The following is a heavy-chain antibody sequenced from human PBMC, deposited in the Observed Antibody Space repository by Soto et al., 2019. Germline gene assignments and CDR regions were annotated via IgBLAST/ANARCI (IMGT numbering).Heavy chain of an antibody. Sequence: QVQLQQWGAGLLKPSETLSLTCAVYGGSFSGYYWSWIRQPPGRGLEWIGEINHSGSTNYNPSLKRRVTGSVDTSKNHFPLKLSPVTAADTAVYYCARGPRNVPLQTPARLGGVDYWGQGTLVTVSS. V-gene: IGHV4-34*01. CDR3: ARGPRNVPLQTPARLGGVDY. D-gene: IGHD2-15*01. J-gene: IGHJ4*02. CDR1: GGSFSGYY. CDR2: INHSGST.